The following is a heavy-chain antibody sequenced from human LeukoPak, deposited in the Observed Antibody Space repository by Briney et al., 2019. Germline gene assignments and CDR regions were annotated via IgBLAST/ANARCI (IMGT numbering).Heavy chain of an antibody. CDR1: GGAISSGDYY. CDR3: ARELKAIFGVVITNWFDP. D-gene: IGHD3-3*01. V-gene: IGHV4-30-4*01. Sequence: SQTLSLTCTVSGGAISSGDYYWSWIRQPPGKGLEWIGDIYYSGSTYYNPSLKSRVTISVDTSKNQFSLKLSSVTAADTAVYYCARELKAIFGVVITNWFDPWGQGTLVTVSS. CDR2: IYYSGST. J-gene: IGHJ5*02.